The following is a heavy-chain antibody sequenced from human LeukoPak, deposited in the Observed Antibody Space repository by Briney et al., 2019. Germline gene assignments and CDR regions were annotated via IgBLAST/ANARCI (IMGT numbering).Heavy chain of an antibody. D-gene: IGHD3-3*01. Sequence: GGSLRLSCAASGFTFSDYYTSWIRQAPGKGLEWVSYISSSGSTIYYADSVKGRFTISRDNAKNSLYLQMYSLRAEDTAVYYCAKVLGDEYYDFWSGYDETYYFDYWGQGTLVTVSS. CDR1: GFTFSDYY. J-gene: IGHJ4*02. V-gene: IGHV3-11*01. CDR2: ISSSGSTI. CDR3: AKVLGDEYYDFWSGYDETYYFDY.